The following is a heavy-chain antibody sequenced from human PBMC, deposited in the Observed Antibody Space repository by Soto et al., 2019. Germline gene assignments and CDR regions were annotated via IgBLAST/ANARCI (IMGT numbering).Heavy chain of an antibody. Sequence: GGALRLSCAASGFTFSNSWMSWVRQAPGKGLEWVGRIKSKTDGGTTDYAAPVKGRFTISRDDSKNTLYLQMNSLKTEDTAVYYCNTDWGNFDWLLPLDYYGMDVWGQGTTVTVSS. CDR3: NTDWGNFDWLLPLDYYGMDV. J-gene: IGHJ6*02. D-gene: IGHD3-9*01. V-gene: IGHV3-15*01. CDR1: GFTFSNSW. CDR2: IKSKTDGGTT.